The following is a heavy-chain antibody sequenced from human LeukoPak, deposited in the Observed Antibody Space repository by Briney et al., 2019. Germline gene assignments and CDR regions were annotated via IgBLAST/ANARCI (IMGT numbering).Heavy chain of an antibody. CDR3: ARDSGLGYSGYDLAW. D-gene: IGHD5-12*01. CDR1: GYTFTGYY. CDR2: INPNSGDT. Sequence: GASVKVSYKASGYTFTGYYMSWVRQAPGQGLEWMGWINPNSGDTNYAQKFQGRVTMTRDTSIRTAYMELSRLRSDDTAVYYCARDSGLGYSGYDLAWWGQGTLVTVSS. V-gene: IGHV1-2*02. J-gene: IGHJ4*02.